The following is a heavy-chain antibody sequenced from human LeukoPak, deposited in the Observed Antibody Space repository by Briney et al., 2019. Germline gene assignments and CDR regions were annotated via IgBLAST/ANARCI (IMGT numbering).Heavy chain of an antibody. CDR3: ARASSLSVAGDVDY. D-gene: IGHD6-19*01. CDR2: INHSGST. Sequence: SETLSLTCAVYGGSFSGYYWSWIRQPPGKGLEWIGEINHSGSTNYNPSLKSRVTISVDTSKNQFSLKLSSVTAADTAVYYCARASSLSVAGDVDYRGQGTLVTVSS. V-gene: IGHV4-34*01. CDR1: GGSFSGYY. J-gene: IGHJ4*02.